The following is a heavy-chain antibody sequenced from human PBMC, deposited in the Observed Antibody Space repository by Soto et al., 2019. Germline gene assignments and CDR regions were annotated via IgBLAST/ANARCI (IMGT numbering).Heavy chain of an antibody. CDR3: AKDPFVVVPAANDCGAFDI. Sequence: EMQLVESGGGLVQLGRSLRLSCAASGFTIDDYAMHWVRQAPGKGLEWVSGISWNSGSIGYADSVKGRFTISRDNAKNSLYLQMNSLRAEDTALYYCAKDPFVVVPAANDCGAFDIWGQGTMVTVSS. CDR1: GFTIDDYA. J-gene: IGHJ3*02. D-gene: IGHD2-2*01. CDR2: ISWNSGSI. V-gene: IGHV3-9*01.